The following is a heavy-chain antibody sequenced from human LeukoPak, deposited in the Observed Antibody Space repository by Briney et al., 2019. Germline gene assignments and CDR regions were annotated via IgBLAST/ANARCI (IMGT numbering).Heavy chain of an antibody. CDR2: IIPIPGIA. CDR3: ARDNRNYYDSSGLSFQH. CDR1: GYTFTSYG. Sequence: SVKVSCKASGYTFTSYGISWVRQAPGQGLEWMGRIIPIPGIANYAQKFQGRVTITADKSTSTAYMELSSLRSEDTAVYYCARDNRNYYDSSGLSFQHWGQGTLVTVSS. V-gene: IGHV1-69*04. D-gene: IGHD3-22*01. J-gene: IGHJ1*01.